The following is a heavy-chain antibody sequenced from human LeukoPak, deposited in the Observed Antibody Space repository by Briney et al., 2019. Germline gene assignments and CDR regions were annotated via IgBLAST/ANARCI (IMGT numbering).Heavy chain of an antibody. J-gene: IGHJ4*02. V-gene: IGHV3-7*03. D-gene: IGHD5-12*01. Sequence: GSLRLSCAASGFTFSSYWMSWVRQAPGKGLEWVANIKQDGSEKYYVDSVKGRFTISRDNAKNPLYLQMNSLRAEDTAVYYCARGPLTGSGYDWLFDYWGQGTLVTVSS. CDR1: GFTFSSYW. CDR2: IKQDGSEK. CDR3: ARGPLTGSGYDWLFDY.